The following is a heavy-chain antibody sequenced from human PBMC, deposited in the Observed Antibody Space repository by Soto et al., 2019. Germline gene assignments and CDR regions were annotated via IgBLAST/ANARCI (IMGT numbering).Heavy chain of an antibody. CDR1: GGPLTRSA. Sequence: VRVACTDSGGPLTRSAIICVRQGPGHGLEWMGRIIPISGTANYAQKFQGRVTMTTGESTSTVYMELSSRRSEDTAVYYCARSGGYCSRTSCYYYYYYGMDASSQGTTITGS. V-gene: IGHV1-69*13. D-gene: IGHD2-2*01. J-gene: IGHJ6*02. CDR3: ARSGGYCSRTSCYYYYYYGMDA. CDR2: IIPISGTA.